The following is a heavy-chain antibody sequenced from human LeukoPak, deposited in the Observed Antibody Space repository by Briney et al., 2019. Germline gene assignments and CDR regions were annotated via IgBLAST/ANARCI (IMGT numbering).Heavy chain of an antibody. Sequence: PSETLSLTCTVPGGSISSGSYYWSWIRQLAGKGLEWIGRIYTSGSTNYNPSLKSRVTISVDTSKNQFSLKLSSVTAADTAVYYCARDFGSSWYGWFDPWGQGTLVTVSS. V-gene: IGHV4-61*02. J-gene: IGHJ5*02. D-gene: IGHD6-13*01. CDR3: ARDFGSSWYGWFDP. CDR2: IYTSGST. CDR1: GGSISSGSYY.